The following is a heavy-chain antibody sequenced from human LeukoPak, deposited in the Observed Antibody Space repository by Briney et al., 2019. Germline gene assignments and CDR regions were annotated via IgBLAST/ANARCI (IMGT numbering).Heavy chain of an antibody. V-gene: IGHV4-39*01. CDR3: ARGVYVWGSYRRAEYFQH. D-gene: IGHD3-16*02. Sequence: PETLSLTCTVSGGSISSSSYYWGWIRQPSGKGLEWIGSIYYSGSTYYNPSLKSRVTISVDTSKNQFSLKLSSVTAADTAVYYCARGVYVWGSYRRAEYFQHWGQGTLVTVSS. CDR2: IYYSGST. CDR1: GGSISSSSYY. J-gene: IGHJ1*01.